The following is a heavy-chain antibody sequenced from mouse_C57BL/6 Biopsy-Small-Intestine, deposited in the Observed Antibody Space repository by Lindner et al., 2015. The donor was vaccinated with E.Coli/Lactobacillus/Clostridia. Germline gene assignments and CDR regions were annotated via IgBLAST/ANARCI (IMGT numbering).Heavy chain of an antibody. CDR2: INPNTGGT. J-gene: IGHJ4*01. CDR1: GYTFTDNF. V-gene: IGHV1-53*01. CDR3: ARALWNQALDY. Sequence: SVKVSCKASGYTFTDNFIHYVRQAPGQGLEWMGWINPNTGGTNFAQKFQGRVTMTRDKSIGTAYMELTSLRSDDTAVYYCARALWNQALDYWGQGTLVTVSS. D-gene: IGHD3-2*02.